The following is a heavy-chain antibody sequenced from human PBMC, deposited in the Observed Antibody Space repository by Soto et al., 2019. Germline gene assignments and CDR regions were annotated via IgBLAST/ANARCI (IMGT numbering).Heavy chain of an antibody. CDR1: GYTFTAYY. Sequence: QVQLVQSGAEVKKPGASVKVSCRPSGYTFTAYYIHWVRQAPGQGLEWIGWVDPNSGGTRDAQNFQGRVTVSRDTSTSTVYMELNWLRADDTALYYCARENYGPLDYWGQGTLVTVSS. J-gene: IGHJ4*02. CDR2: VDPNSGGT. V-gene: IGHV1-2*02. D-gene: IGHD3-10*01. CDR3: ARENYGPLDY.